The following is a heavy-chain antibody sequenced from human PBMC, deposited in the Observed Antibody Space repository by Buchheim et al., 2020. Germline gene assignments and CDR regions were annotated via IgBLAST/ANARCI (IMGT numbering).Heavy chain of an antibody. CDR2: INEDGSFT. CDR3: ARDLSGSQDY. V-gene: IGHV3-74*01. CDR1: GFTLRTYW. Sequence: EVQLEESGGGLVQPGGSLRLSCAASGFTLRTYWMHWVRQAPGKGLEWVSRINEDGSFTNYADSVKGRFTISRDNAENTLSLQMTSLRVEDTAMYYCARDLSGSQDYWGQGTL. D-gene: IGHD1-26*01. J-gene: IGHJ4*02.